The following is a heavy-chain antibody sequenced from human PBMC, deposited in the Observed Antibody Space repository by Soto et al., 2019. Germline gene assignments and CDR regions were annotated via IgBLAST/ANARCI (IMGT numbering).Heavy chain of an antibody. D-gene: IGHD2-8*01. V-gene: IGHV3-23*01. J-gene: IGHJ5*02. CDR2: ISGSGGST. CDR1: GFTFCSYA. Sequence: GGSLRLSCAASGFTFCSYAMSWVRQAPGKGLEWVSAISGSGGSTYYADSVKGRFTISRDNSKNTLYLQMNSLRAEDTAVYYCAKAPGIVLMVYAVYNWFDPWGQGTLVTVSS. CDR3: AKAPGIVLMVYAVYNWFDP.